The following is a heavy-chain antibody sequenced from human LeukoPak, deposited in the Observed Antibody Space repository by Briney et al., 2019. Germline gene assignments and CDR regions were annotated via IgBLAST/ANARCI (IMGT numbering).Heavy chain of an antibody. J-gene: IGHJ4*02. Sequence: ASVKVSCTASGYSFTNYGIIWVRQAPGQGLEWMGWTSDYNGNTNYAQKLQGRVTMTTDTSTSTAYMALRSLRSDDTAVYYCARVGDVYSHGYGVFDYWGQGTLVTVS. CDR1: GYSFTNYG. CDR2: TSDYNGNT. CDR3: ARVGDVYSHGYGVFDY. V-gene: IGHV1-18*01. D-gene: IGHD5-18*01.